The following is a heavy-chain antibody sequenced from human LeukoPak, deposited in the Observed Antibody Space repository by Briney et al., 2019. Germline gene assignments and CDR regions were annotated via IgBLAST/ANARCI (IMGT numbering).Heavy chain of an antibody. J-gene: IGHJ4*02. CDR2: IYYSGST. CDR1: GGSISSYY. Sequence: SETLSLTCTVSGGSISSYYWSWIRQHPGKGLEWIGYIYYSGSTYYNPSLKSRVTISVDTSKNQFSLKLSSVTAADTAVYYCARERRGYSGYEPFDYWGQGTLVTVSS. D-gene: IGHD5-12*01. V-gene: IGHV4-59*06. CDR3: ARERRGYSGYEPFDY.